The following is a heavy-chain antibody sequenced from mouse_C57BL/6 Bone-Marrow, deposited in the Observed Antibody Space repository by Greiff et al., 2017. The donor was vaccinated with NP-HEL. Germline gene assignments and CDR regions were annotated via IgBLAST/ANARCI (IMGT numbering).Heavy chain of an antibody. Sequence: EVQLQQSGTVLARPGASVKMSCKTSGYTFTSYWMHWVKQRPGQGLEWIGAIYPGNSDSRYNQKFKGKAKLTAVTSASTAYMALSSLKKEDSAVYYCTPITTVVHYWGQGTTLTVSS. V-gene: IGHV1-5*01. J-gene: IGHJ2*01. D-gene: IGHD1-1*01. CDR3: TPITTVVHY. CDR1: GYTFTSYW. CDR2: IYPGNSDS.